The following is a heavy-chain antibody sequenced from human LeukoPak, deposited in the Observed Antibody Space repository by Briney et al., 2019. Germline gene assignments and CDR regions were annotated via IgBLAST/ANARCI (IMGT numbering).Heavy chain of an antibody. V-gene: IGHV3-23*01. J-gene: IGHJ6*03. D-gene: IGHD3-3*01. CDR2: ISGSGGST. CDR3: AKDIGELAYYDFWSGYYPPNYMDV. CDR1: GFTFSSYA. Sequence: PGGSLRLSCAASGFTFSSYAMSWVRQAPGKGLEWVSAISGSGGSTYYADSVKGRFTISRDNSKNTLYLQMNSLRAEDTAVYYCAKDIGELAYYDFWSGYYPPNYMDVWGKGTTVTVSS.